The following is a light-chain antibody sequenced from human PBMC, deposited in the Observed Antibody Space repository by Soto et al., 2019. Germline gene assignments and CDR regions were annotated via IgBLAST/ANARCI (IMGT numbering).Light chain of an antibody. J-gene: IGLJ1*01. CDR2: DVT. Sequence: QSVLTQPRSVSGSPGQSVTISCTGTSSDVGSYNYVSWYQQHPDKAPKLMIFDVTKRPSGVPDRFSGSKSGNTASLTISGLQAEDEADYYCSSYAGDYFYVFGTGTKVTVL. CDR1: SSDVGSYNY. CDR3: SSYAGDYFYV. V-gene: IGLV2-11*01.